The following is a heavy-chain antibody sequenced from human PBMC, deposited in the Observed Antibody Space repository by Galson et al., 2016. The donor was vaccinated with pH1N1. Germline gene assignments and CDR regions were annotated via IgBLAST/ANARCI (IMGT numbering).Heavy chain of an antibody. D-gene: IGHD2-2*01. Sequence: SLRLSCAASGFTFSSYGMSWVRQAPGKGLEWVSGFSGSGGSTYYADSVKGRFTISRDNSMNTLYLQMNSLRAEDTAVYYCAKDQGAYRSSTSCYGYDYWGQGTLVTVSS. CDR3: AKDQGAYRSSTSCYGYDY. CDR1: GFTFSSYG. V-gene: IGHV3-23*01. J-gene: IGHJ4*02. CDR2: FSGSGGST.